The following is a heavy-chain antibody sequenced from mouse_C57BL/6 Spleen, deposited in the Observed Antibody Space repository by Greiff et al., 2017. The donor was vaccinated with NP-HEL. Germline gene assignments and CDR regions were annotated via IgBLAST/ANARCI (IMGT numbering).Heavy chain of an antibody. CDR1: GYAFSSYW. D-gene: IGHD3-2*02. J-gene: IGHJ2*01. Sequence: VQLQQSGAELVKPGASVKISCKASGYAFSSYWMNWVKQRPGKGLEWIGQIYPGDGDTNYNGKFKGKATLTADKSSSKAYMQLSSLTSEDSAVYFCARGADSSGYVPDYWGQGTTLTVSS. V-gene: IGHV1-80*01. CDR2: IYPGDGDT. CDR3: ARGADSSGYVPDY.